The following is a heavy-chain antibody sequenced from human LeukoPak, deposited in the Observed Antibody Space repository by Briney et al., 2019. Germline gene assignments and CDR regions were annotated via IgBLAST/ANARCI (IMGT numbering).Heavy chain of an antibody. Sequence: GGSLRLSCAASGFTFDDYAMHWVRQAPGKGLEWVSGISWNSGSIGYADSVKGRFTISRDNAKNSLYLQMNSLRTEDTALYYCAKDFDLAAPGNWGQGTLVTVSS. V-gene: IGHV3-9*01. D-gene: IGHD6-13*01. J-gene: IGHJ4*02. CDR3: AKDFDLAAPGN. CDR1: GFTFDDYA. CDR2: ISWNSGSI.